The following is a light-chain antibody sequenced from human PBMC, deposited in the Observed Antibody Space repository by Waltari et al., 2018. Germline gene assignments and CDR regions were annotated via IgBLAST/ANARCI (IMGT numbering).Light chain of an antibody. Sequence: DIVMTQSPDSLAVPLGERATINCKSSEIVLFSSRNKNHLAWNQHKPGHPPKLLLYWASTRESGVPDRFSGSGSGTDFTLTISSLQAEDVAIYYCQQYYDSPLTFGGGTKVEIK. CDR1: EIVLFSSRNKNH. J-gene: IGKJ4*01. V-gene: IGKV4-1*01. CDR2: WAS. CDR3: QQYYDSPLT.